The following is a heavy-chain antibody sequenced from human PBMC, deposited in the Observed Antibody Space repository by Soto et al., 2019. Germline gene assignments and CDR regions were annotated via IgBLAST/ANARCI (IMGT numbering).Heavy chain of an antibody. CDR1: GFSFRSYR. V-gene: IGHV3-48*02. Sequence: PGGSLRLACAASGFSFRSYRVNWVRQAPGKGLEWVSYISSSSSSISYANSVQGRFTISRDNAKNSLYLQMNSLSDEDTAIYYCAKDGPSIGTYYGFDNWGQGALLTVSS. J-gene: IGHJ4*02. CDR3: AKDGPSIGTYYGFDN. CDR2: ISSSSSSI. D-gene: IGHD1-26*01.